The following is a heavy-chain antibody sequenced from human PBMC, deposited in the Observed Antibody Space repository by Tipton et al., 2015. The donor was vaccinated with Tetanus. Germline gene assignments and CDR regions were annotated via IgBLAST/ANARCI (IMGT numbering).Heavy chain of an antibody. D-gene: IGHD3-16*02. V-gene: IGHV3-53*01. CDR2: TYGDGNT. CDR3: ARDYPGFDY. Sequence: SLRLSCAASGFSVSRKYMTWVRQAPGKGLEWVSLTYGDGNTYYADSVKGRFTISRDNSKNTLYLQMSNLRAEDTAVYYCARDYPGFDYWGQGTLVTVSS. J-gene: IGHJ4*02. CDR1: GFSVSRKY.